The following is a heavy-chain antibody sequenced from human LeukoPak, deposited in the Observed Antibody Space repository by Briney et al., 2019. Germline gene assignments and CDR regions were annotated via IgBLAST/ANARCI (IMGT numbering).Heavy chain of an antibody. D-gene: IGHD1-26*01. CDR1: GYTFTSYD. J-gene: IGHJ4*02. Sequence: ASVKVSCKASGYTFTSYDINWVRQATGQGLEWMGWMNPNSGNTGYAQKFQGRVTITRNTSISTAYMELSSLRSEDTAVYYCARAKWELLPIPDYWGQGTLVTVSS. V-gene: IGHV1-8*03. CDR3: ARAKWELLPIPDY. CDR2: MNPNSGNT.